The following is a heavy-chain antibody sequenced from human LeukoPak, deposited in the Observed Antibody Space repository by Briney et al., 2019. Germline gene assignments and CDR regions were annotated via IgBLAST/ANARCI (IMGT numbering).Heavy chain of an antibody. CDR1: GFTFSDYG. D-gene: IGHD3-10*01. Sequence: GGSLRLSCVASGFTFSDYGIHWVRRAPGRGLEWVAFIRFDGSNKYYPDSVQGRFTISRDNSKNTVYLQMNSLTPEDTAFYYCAKVNSFGFDYWGQGTLVTVSS. J-gene: IGHJ4*02. CDR3: AKVNSFGFDY. V-gene: IGHV3-30*02. CDR2: IRFDGSNK.